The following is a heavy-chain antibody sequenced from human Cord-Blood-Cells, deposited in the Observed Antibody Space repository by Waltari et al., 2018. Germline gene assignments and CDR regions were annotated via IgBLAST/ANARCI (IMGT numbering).Heavy chain of an antibody. CDR1: GRTFRPYA. Sequence: QVQLVQFGGQVTKPGSSVQVSCKASGRTFRPYAISRVRKAPGNGLEGMGASTPFLMKANGAQRFPGASLATGVETTPTCPSEVSRLRTGAIAGYSGARGGGVYSSSFGDYWGQGTLVTVSS. J-gene: IGHJ4*02. CDR2: STPFLMKA. V-gene: IGHV1-69*01. CDR3: ARGGGVYSSSFGDY. D-gene: IGHD6-6*01.